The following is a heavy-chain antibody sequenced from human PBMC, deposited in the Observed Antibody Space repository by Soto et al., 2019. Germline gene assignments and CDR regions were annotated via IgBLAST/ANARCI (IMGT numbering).Heavy chain of an antibody. CDR3: STDLSTQYGDPDY. CDR2: IKSKSDGGTT. V-gene: IGHV3-15*01. J-gene: IGHJ4*02. CDR1: GFTFRNAW. D-gene: IGHD4-17*01. Sequence: GGSLRLSCAASGFTFRNAWMSWVRQAPGKGLEWVGRIKSKSDGGTTDYAAPVKGRFTISRDDSKNTLYLQMNSLRTEDTAVYYCSTDLSTQYGDPDYWGQGTLVTVSS.